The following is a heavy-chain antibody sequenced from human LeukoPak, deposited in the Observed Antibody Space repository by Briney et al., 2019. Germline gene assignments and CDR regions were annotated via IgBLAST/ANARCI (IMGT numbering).Heavy chain of an antibody. CDR3: ARGLNSGWFDFDS. V-gene: IGHV1-8*01. J-gene: IGHJ4*02. Sequence: ASVKVSCKAPGYTFTSYDINWVRQATGQGLEWMGWMNPNSGNTGYAQTFQGRVTMTRNTSISTAYMELSSLKSEDTAVYYCARGLNSGWFDFDSWGQGTLVTVSS. D-gene: IGHD6-19*01. CDR1: GYTFTSYD. CDR2: MNPNSGNT.